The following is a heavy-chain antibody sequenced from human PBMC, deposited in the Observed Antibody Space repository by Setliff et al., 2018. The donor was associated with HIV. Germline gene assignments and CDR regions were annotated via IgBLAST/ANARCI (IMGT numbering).Heavy chain of an antibody. Sequence: QAGGSLRLSCAASHFTFSTYAMTWVRQAPGKGLEWVSTISGSGGSTYYADSVKGRFTISRDNAKNSLYLQMNSLRAEDTAVYYCARVRRHSGRPGTFDIWGQGTMVTVSS. CDR3: ARVRRHSGRPGTFDI. J-gene: IGHJ3*02. D-gene: IGHD5-12*01. CDR1: HFTFSTYA. CDR2: ISGSGGST. V-gene: IGHV3-23*01.